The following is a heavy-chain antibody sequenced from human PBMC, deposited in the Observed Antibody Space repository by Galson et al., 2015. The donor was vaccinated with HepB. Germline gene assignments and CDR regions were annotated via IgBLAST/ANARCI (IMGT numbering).Heavy chain of an antibody. D-gene: IGHD2-2*01. Sequence: CAISGDSVSGNIVSWNWIRQSPSRGLEWLGRTYFRSKWYYDYAVSVKSRITINPDTSENQFSLQLHSVTPEDTAVYYCAGAGYCRSTYCFFAYWSQGTLVTVSS. J-gene: IGHJ4*02. CDR3: AGAGYCRSTYCFFAY. CDR1: GDSVSGNIVS. V-gene: IGHV6-1*01. CDR2: TYFRSKWYY.